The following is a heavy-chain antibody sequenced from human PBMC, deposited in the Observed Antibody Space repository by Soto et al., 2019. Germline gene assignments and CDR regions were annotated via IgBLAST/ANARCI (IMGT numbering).Heavy chain of an antibody. CDR3: AKDYREEWIQLSYGMDV. CDR1: GFNFSSYG. CDR2: ISYDGSNK. Sequence: PGGSLRLSCAASGFNFSSYGMHWVRQAPGKGLEWVAVISYDGSNKYYADSVKGRFTISRDNSKNTLYLQMNSLRAEDTAVYYCAKDYREEWIQLSYGMDVWGQGTTVTVSS. D-gene: IGHD5-18*01. V-gene: IGHV3-30*18. J-gene: IGHJ6*02.